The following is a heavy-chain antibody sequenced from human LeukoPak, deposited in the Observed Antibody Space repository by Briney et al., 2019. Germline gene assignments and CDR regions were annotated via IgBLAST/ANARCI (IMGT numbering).Heavy chain of an antibody. CDR1: GYSFTSHW. D-gene: IGHD3-22*01. Sequence: GESLKISCKGFGYSFTSHWIAWVRQMPGKGLEWVGIIYPGDSDTRYSPSFQGQVTIAADKSITTAYLQWSSLKASDTAMYYCARSSIHYDSSGRFWVNDAFDIWGQGTMVTVSS. V-gene: IGHV5-51*01. J-gene: IGHJ3*02. CDR3: ARSSIHYDSSGRFWVNDAFDI. CDR2: IYPGDSDT.